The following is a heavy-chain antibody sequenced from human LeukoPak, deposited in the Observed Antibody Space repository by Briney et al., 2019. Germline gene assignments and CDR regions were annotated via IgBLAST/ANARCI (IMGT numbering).Heavy chain of an antibody. V-gene: IGHV5-51*01. Sequence: GESLKISCKGSGYSFTSYWIGWVRQMPGKGLEWMGIIYPGDSDTRYSPSFQGQDTISADKSISTAYLQWSSLKASDTAMYYCARSNYDILTGYYYFDYWGQGTLATVSS. D-gene: IGHD3-9*01. CDR3: ARSNYDILTGYYYFDY. J-gene: IGHJ4*02. CDR1: GYSFTSYW. CDR2: IYPGDSDT.